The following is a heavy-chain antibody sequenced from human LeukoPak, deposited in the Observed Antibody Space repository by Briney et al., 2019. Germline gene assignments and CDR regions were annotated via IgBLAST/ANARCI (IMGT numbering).Heavy chain of an antibody. CDR1: GFSFRNSW. CDR2: ISGSGGST. V-gene: IGHV3-23*01. J-gene: IGHJ4*02. Sequence: PGGSLRLSCAASGFSFRNSWMSWVRQAPGKGLEWVSAISGSGGSTYYADSVKGRFTISRDNSKNTLYLQMNSLRAEDTAVYYCAKEGDGYNPIVYWGQGTLVTVSS. D-gene: IGHD5-24*01. CDR3: AKEGDGYNPIVY.